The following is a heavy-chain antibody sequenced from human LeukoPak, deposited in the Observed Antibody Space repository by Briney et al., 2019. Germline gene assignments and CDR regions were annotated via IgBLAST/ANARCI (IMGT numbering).Heavy chain of an antibody. CDR3: ARGKVTYYYDSSGYYPDAFDI. D-gene: IGHD3-22*01. V-gene: IGHV4-30-2*01. CDR2: IYHSGST. J-gene: IGHJ3*02. Sequence: SETLSLTCAVSGGSISSGGYSWSWIRQPPGKGLEWIGYIYHSGSTYHNPSLKSRVTISVDRSKNQFSLKLSSVTAADTAVYYCARGKVTYYYDSSGYYPDAFDIWGQGTMVTVSS. CDR1: GGSISSGGYS.